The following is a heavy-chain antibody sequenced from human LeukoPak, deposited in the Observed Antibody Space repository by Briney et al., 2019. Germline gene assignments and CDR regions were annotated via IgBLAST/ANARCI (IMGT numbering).Heavy chain of an antibody. J-gene: IGHJ3*01. CDR3: ARGKGANYLDAFDV. CDR2: ISSSSSYI. D-gene: IGHD1-7*01. CDR1: GFTFSSYS. V-gene: IGHV3-21*01. Sequence: PGGSLRLSCAASGFTFSSYSMNWVRQAPGKGLEWVSSISSSSSYIYYADSVKGRFTISRDNAKNSLYLQMNSLRAEDTAVFYCARGKGANYLDAFDVWGQGTMVTVSS.